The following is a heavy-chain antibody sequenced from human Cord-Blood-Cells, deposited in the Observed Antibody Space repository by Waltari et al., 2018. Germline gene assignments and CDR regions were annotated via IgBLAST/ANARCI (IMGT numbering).Heavy chain of an antibody. CDR1: GFIFRRYC. D-gene: IGHD6-13*01. Sequence: EVQLVGSGGGLVQPGGSLRLPCAASGFIFRRYCMSWSRQAPGKGLEWVANIKQDGSEKYYVDSVKGRFTISRDNAKNSLYLQMNSLRAEDTAVYYCARDYSQLGDAFDIWGQGTMVTVSS. CDR3: ARDYSQLGDAFDI. V-gene: IGHV3-7*01. CDR2: IKQDGSEK. J-gene: IGHJ3*02.